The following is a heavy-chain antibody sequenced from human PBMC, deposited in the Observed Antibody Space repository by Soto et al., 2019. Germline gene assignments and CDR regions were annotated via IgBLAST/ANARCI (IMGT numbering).Heavy chain of an antibody. CDR2: ISSSSSYI. J-gene: IGHJ3*02. Sequence: GGSLRLSCAASGFTFSSYSMNWVRQAPGKGLEWVSSISSSSSYIYYADSVKGRLTISRDNAKNSLYLQMNSLKAEDTAVYYCARDGSRQSYCSSTSCDAFDIWGQGTMVTVSS. CDR1: GFTFSSYS. D-gene: IGHD2-2*01. CDR3: ARDGSRQSYCSSTSCDAFDI. V-gene: IGHV3-21*01.